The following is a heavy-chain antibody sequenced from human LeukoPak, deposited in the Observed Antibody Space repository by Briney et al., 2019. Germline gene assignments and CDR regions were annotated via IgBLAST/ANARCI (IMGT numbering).Heavy chain of an antibody. J-gene: IGHJ3*02. CDR1: GFTFNNYN. CDR2: ITSSGTYI. Sequence: GGSLRLSCAASGFTFNNYNMNWVRQAPGKALEWVSSITSSGTYIFYADSVKGRFTISRDNAKNSLYLQMNSLRVEGTAVYYCARVRSSGWNYDGFDIWGQGTMVTVSS. V-gene: IGHV3-21*01. D-gene: IGHD6-19*01. CDR3: ARVRSSGWNYDGFDI.